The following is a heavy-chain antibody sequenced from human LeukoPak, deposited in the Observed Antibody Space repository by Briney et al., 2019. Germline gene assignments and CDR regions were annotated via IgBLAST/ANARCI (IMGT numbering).Heavy chain of an antibody. CDR1: GGSISSYY. D-gene: IGHD1-26*01. CDR3: ARASYVGATMRY. J-gene: IGHJ4*02. V-gene: IGHV4-59*01. CDR2: IYYSGST. Sequence: SETLSLTCTVSGGSISSYYWSWIRQPPGKGLEWIGYIYYSGSTNYNPSLKSRATISVDTSKNQFSLKLSSVTAADTAVYYCARASYVGATMRYWGQGTLVTVSS.